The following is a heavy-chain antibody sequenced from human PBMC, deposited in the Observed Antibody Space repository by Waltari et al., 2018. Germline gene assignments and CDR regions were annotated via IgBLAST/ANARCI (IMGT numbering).Heavy chain of an antibody. CDR1: GYSFTSYW. D-gene: IGHD6-19*01. Sequence: EVQLVQSGAEVKKPGASLKISCKGSGYSFTSYWIGWVRQMPGKGREWVGVSLPGDSDTRDSPSFQGQVTISAEKSISTAYLQWSSLKASDTAMYYCARRRDSSFYYYYGMDGWGQGTTVTVSS. CDR3: ARRRDSSFYYYYGMDG. V-gene: IGHV5-51*01. J-gene: IGHJ6*02. CDR2: SLPGDSDT.